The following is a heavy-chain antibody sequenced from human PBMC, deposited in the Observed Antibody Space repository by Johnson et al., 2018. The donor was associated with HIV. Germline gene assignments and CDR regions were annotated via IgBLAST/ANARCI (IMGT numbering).Heavy chain of an antibody. CDR1: GFTFTNAW. V-gene: IGHV3-15*01. J-gene: IGHJ3*01. D-gene: IGHD3-10*01. Sequence: VELVESGGGLVKPGGSLILSCSASGFTFTNAWMSWVRHAPGRGLEWVGRINSKIEGGTTDYAAPLKGMFTISIDDSNNTLYLQMNSLKTENTAVHYCTAPLGRLRDLLGAFDRWGQGTMVNVSS. CDR3: TAPLGRLRDLLGAFDR. CDR2: INSKIEGGTT.